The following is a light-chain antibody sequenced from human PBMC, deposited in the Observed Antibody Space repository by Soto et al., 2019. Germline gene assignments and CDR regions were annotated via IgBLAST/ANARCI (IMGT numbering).Light chain of an antibody. CDR2: AAS. J-gene: IGKJ1*01. V-gene: IGKV1-27*01. Sequence: DIQMTQSPPSLSASVGDRVTITCRASQGINNYLAWFQQKPGKIPKLLIYAASSLQSGVPSRFSGSGSGTDFNLTIRSLQPKAVANYYCQHYDCAQWTLDKGINVEIK. CDR3: QHYDCAQWT. CDR1: QGINNY.